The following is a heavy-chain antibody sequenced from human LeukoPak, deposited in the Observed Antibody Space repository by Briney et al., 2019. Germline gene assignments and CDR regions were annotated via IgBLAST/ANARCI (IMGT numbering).Heavy chain of an antibody. CDR3: TRENRPFCPFAY. CDR1: GFTFSSYEM. CDR2: ISHDGTT. D-gene: IGHD2/OR15-2a*01. J-gene: IGHJ4*02. V-gene: IGHV4-4*02. Sequence: PGGSLRLSCAASGFTFSSYEMNWVRQAPGKGLEWIGEISHDGTTNYNPSLRSRVAMSLDRANNQFSLTLTSVTATDTAVYYCTRENRPFCPFAYWGQGVLVTVSS.